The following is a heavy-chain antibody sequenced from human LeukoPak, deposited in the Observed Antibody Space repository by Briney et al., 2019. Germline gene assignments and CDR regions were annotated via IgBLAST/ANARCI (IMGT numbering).Heavy chain of an antibody. V-gene: IGHV4-59*08. CDR1: GGSISSYY. CDR3: ARAAYSGSSPFDY. Sequence: SETLSLTCTVSGGSISSYYWSWIRQPPGKGLEWIGYIYYSGSTYYNPSLESRVTISVDTSKNQFSLKLSSVTAADTAVYYCARAAYSGSSPFDYWGQGTLVTVSS. J-gene: IGHJ4*02. D-gene: IGHD1-26*01. CDR2: IYYSGST.